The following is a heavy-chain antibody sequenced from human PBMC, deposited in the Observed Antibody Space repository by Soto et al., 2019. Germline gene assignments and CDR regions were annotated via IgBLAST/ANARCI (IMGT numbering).Heavy chain of an antibody. CDR3: ARKLNGSPHWFDP. CDR2: IIPILGIA. J-gene: IGHJ5*02. Sequence: GASVKVSCKASGGTFSSYTISWVRQAPGQGLEWMGRIIPILGIANYAQKFQGRVTITADKSTSTAYMELSSLRSEDTAVYYCARKLNGSPHWFDPWGQGTLVTVSS. V-gene: IGHV1-69*02. CDR1: GGTFSSYT. D-gene: IGHD3-10*01.